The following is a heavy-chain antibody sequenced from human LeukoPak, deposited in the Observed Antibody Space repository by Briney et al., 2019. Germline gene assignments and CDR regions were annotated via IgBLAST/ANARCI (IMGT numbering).Heavy chain of an antibody. V-gene: IGHV3-21*04. CDR2: ISSSSSFI. CDR1: GFTFSRYS. Sequence: KSGGSLRLSCAASGFTFSRYSMNWVRQAPGKGLEWVSSISSSSSFIYYADSVKGRFTISRDNSKNTLYLQMNSLRAEDTAVYYCAKDVEMATTYDYWGQGTLVTVSS. D-gene: IGHD5-24*01. CDR3: AKDVEMATTYDY. J-gene: IGHJ4*02.